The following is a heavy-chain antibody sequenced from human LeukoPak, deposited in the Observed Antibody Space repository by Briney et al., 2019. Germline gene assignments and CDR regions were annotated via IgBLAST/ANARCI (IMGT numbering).Heavy chain of an antibody. V-gene: IGHV4-59*01. CDR1: GGSINKYY. Sequence: PSETLSLTCTVSGGSINKYYWSWIRQSPGKGLEWLGYVHDSAGTSYNPSLKSRITISVDTSKNQLSLILNSVTAADTAVYYCAREYSAFEIWGQGTMVTVSS. CDR2: VHDSAGT. D-gene: IGHD1-1*01. J-gene: IGHJ3*02. CDR3: AREYSAFEI.